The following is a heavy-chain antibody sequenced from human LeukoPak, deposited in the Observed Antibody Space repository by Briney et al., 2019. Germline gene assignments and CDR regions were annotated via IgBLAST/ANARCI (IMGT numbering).Heavy chain of an antibody. D-gene: IGHD5-24*01. CDR1: GYSFTSYW. V-gene: IGHV5-51*01. J-gene: IGHJ4*02. Sequence: GESLKISCKASGYSFTSYWIGWVRQMPGKGLEWMGIIYPNYSNTRYSPSFQGQVTISADKSVSTAYLQWTSLQASDTAMYYCAKLSSTPGYNPFDYWGQGTLVTVSS. CDR3: AKLSSTPGYNPFDY. CDR2: IYPNYSNT.